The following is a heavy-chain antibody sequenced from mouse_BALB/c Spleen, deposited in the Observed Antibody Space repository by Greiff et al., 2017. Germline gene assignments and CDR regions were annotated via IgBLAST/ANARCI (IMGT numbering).Heavy chain of an antibody. CDR2: ISYSGST. V-gene: IGHV3-8*02. CDR1: GDSITSGY. Sequence: EVKLMESGPSLVKPSQTLSLTCSVTGDSITSGYWHWIRKFPGNKLEYMGDISYSGSTYYNPSLKSRISITRDTSKHQYYLQLNSVTTEDTATYCCARRTGYAMDYWGQGTSVTVSS. CDR3: ARRTGYAMDY. J-gene: IGHJ4*01.